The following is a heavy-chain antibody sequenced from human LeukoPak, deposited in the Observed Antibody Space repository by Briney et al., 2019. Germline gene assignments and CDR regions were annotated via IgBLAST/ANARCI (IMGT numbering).Heavy chain of an antibody. J-gene: IGHJ4*02. CDR1: GFTFSSYS. CDR2: INWNGGST. D-gene: IGHD5-24*01. Sequence: WAGGSLRLSCAASGFTFSSYSMNWVRQAPGKGLEWVSGINWNGGSTGYADSVKGRFTISRDNAKNSLYLQMNSLRAEDTAVYYCAKDDGWVQYANWGQGTLVTVSS. CDR3: AKDDGWVQYAN. V-gene: IGHV3-20*04.